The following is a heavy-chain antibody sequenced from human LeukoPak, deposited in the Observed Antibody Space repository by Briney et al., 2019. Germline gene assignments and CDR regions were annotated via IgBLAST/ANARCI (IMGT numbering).Heavy chain of an antibody. V-gene: IGHV4-59*08. CDR1: GGSISSYY. Sequence: SETLSLTCTVSGGSISSYYWSWIRQPPGKGLEWIGYTYYSGSTNYNPSLKSRVTISVDTSKNQFSLKLSSVTAADTAVYYCGRYDSSGYYSYWGQGTLVTVSS. CDR2: TYYSGST. CDR3: GRYDSSGYYSY. J-gene: IGHJ4*02. D-gene: IGHD3-22*01.